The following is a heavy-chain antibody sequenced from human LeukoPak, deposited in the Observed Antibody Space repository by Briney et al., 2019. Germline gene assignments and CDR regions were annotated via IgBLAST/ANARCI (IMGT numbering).Heavy chain of an antibody. V-gene: IGHV3-74*01. CDR1: GFTFSSYG. D-gene: IGHD4-17*01. Sequence: GGSLRLSCAASGFTFSSYGMSWVRQAPGKGLVWVSRINSDGSSTSYADSVKGRFTISRDNAKNTLYLQMNSLRAEDTAVYYCARGDGYGDYVGEYWGQGTLVTVSS. CDR3: ARGDGYGDYVGEY. J-gene: IGHJ4*02. CDR2: INSDGSST.